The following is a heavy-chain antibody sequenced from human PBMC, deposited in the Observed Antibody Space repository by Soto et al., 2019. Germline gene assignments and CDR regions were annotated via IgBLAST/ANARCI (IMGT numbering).Heavy chain of an antibody. CDR3: ARDTTPQIVLMVYAPDY. J-gene: IGHJ4*02. Sequence: AGGSLRLSCAASGFTFSSYAMHWVRQAPGKGLEWVAVISYDGSNKYYADSVKGRFTISRDNSKNTLYLQMNSLRAEDTAVYYCARDTTPQIVLMVYAPDYWGQGTLVTVSS. V-gene: IGHV3-30-3*01. CDR1: GFTFSSYA. D-gene: IGHD2-8*01. CDR2: ISYDGSNK.